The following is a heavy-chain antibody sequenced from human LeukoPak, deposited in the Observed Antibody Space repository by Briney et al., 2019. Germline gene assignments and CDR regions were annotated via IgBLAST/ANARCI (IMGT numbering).Heavy chain of an antibody. CDR3: ARVHTVTTGPFDY. CDR2: IYYSGRT. D-gene: IGHD4-17*01. CDR1: GGSISSGDYY. Sequence: SQTLSLTCTVSGGSISSGDYYWSWIRQPPGKGLEWIGYIYYSGRTYYNPSLKSRVTISVDTSKDQFSLKLSSVTAADTAVYYCARVHTVTTGPFDYWGQGTLVSVSS. V-gene: IGHV4-30-4*01. J-gene: IGHJ4*02.